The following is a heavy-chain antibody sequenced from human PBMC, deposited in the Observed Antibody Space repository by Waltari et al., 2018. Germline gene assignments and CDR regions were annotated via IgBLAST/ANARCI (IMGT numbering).Heavy chain of an antibody. D-gene: IGHD2-8*02. Sequence: QVHLQQWGAGALQPLDTLSLTCAVFGGPLRGYSWGWIRQPPGKGLEWIGEINHAPNRNYNPTLKNRVTMSVDTSKNQFSLKLSSVTAADTGIYYCARLEDCTGPGGNCYSGDVFALDVWGQGTMVTVSS. CDR2: INHAPNR. V-gene: IGHV4-34*01. CDR3: ARLEDCTGPGGNCYSGDVFALDV. CDR1: GGPLRGYS. J-gene: IGHJ6*02.